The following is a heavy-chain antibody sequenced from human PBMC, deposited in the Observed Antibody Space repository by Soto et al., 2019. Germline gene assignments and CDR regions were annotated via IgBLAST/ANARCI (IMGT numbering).Heavy chain of an antibody. D-gene: IGHD4-17*01. CDR2: IRNKANNYAT. CDR1: GFTFSDFA. V-gene: IGHV3-73*01. CDR3: TRLPLTTVTTVVGY. Sequence: EVQLVESGGGLVQPGGSLKLSCTASGFTFSDFAVHWVRQASGNGLEWVGRIRNKANNYATSYGVSVNGRFTISRDDSKNTAYLQMNSLKTEDTAIYFCTRLPLTTVTTVVGYWGQRTLVTVSS. J-gene: IGHJ4*02.